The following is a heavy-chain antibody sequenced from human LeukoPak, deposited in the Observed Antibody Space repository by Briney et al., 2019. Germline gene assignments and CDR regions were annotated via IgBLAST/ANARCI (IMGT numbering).Heavy chain of an antibody. CDR3: ARREDIVVVPAAIPRGGYFDWLGAFDI. J-gene: IGHJ3*02. Sequence: ASVKVSCKASGGTFSSYAISWVRQAPGQGLEWMGGIIPIFGTANYAQKLQGRVTITADESTSTAYMELSSLRSEDTAVYYCARREDIVVVPAAIPRGGYFDWLGAFDIWGQGTMVTVSS. CDR2: IIPIFGTA. D-gene: IGHD2-2*02. V-gene: IGHV1-69*01. CDR1: GGTFSSYA.